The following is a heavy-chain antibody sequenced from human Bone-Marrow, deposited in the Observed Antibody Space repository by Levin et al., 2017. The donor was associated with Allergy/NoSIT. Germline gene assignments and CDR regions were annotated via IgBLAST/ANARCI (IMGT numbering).Heavy chain of an antibody. V-gene: IGHV3-48*02. J-gene: IGHJ4*02. CDR3: ARDYAGDGDYVFFDY. CDR2: IRSSGDST. CDR1: GFTFSSYG. D-gene: IGHD4-17*01. Sequence: GGSLRLSCAASGFTFSSYGMNWVRQAPGTGLEWVSYIRSSGDSTHYADSVKGRFTISRDNAKNSLYLQMNSLRDEDTAVYYCARDYAGDGDYVFFDYWGQGALVTVSS.